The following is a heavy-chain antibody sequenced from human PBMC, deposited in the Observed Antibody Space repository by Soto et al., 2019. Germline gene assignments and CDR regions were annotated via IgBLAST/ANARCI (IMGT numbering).Heavy chain of an antibody. CDR1: GYRFSSFW. D-gene: IGHD6-13*01. CDR3: ARRGYRSSWYPDP. Sequence: GESLKISCQGSGYRFSSFWIGWVRQMPGKGLEWMGIAQPGHSDTRYSPASQGRVTISADESTNTASLQWSSLRASDTAMYFCARRGYRSSWYPDPWGQGTLVTVSS. V-gene: IGHV5-51*01. J-gene: IGHJ5*02. CDR2: AQPGHSDT.